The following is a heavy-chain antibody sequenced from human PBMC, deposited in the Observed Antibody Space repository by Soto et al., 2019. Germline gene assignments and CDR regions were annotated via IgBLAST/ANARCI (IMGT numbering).Heavy chain of an antibody. CDR1: GFTFRRFW. V-gene: IGHV3-7*01. CDR2: INQDGTEI. CDR3: AREFRLDY. J-gene: IGHJ4*02. Sequence: GGSLRLSCAASGFTFRRFWMNWVRQAPGKGLEWVANINQDGTEINYVDSLKGRFTISRDNANNSLYLQMNSLRADDTAVYYCAREFRLDYWGRGTLVTVSS.